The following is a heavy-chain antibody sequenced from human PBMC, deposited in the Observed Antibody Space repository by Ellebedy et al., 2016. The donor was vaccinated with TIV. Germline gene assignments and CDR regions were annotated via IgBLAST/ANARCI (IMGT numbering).Heavy chain of an antibody. CDR2: VSPYDGNT. D-gene: IGHD4-23*01. V-gene: IGHV1-18*01. J-gene: IGHJ4*02. CDR1: GYTFMRYG. CDR3: ARGFRYGSGRWPLEH. Sequence: AASVQVSCKASGYTFMRYGICWARHAPGQGLEWMGWVSPYDGNTNYAQKFQGRVTMTIDTSTSTGYMELRSLRSDDTAVYYCARGFRYGSGRWPLEHWGQGTLVTVSS.